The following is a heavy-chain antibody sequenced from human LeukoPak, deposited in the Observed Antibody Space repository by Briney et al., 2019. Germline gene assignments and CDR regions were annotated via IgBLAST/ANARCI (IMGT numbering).Heavy chain of an antibody. Sequence: KESGPTLVTPTQTLTLTCTFSGFSLSTSGVGVGWIRQPPGKALEWLALIYWNDDKRYSPSLKSRLTITKDTSKNQVVLTMTNMDPVDTATYYCAHTSFELYSGSYPFDFWGQGTLVTVSS. V-gene: IGHV2-5*01. CDR3: AHTSFELYSGSYPFDF. CDR2: IYWNDDK. J-gene: IGHJ4*02. CDR1: GFSLSTSGVG. D-gene: IGHD1-26*01.